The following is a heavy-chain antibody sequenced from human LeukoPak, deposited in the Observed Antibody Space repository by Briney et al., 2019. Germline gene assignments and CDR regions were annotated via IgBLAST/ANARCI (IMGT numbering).Heavy chain of an antibody. V-gene: IGHV4-59*08. CDR3: ARLPAYCGGDCSRPGSYWYFDL. J-gene: IGHJ2*01. CDR2: IYYSGST. Sequence: MPSETLSLTCTVSGGSMSSYYWSWIRQPPGKGLEWIGYIYYSGSTDYNPSLKSRLTISVDTSKNQFSLRLSSVTAADTAVYYCARLPAYCGGDCSRPGSYWYFDLWGRGTLVTVSS. D-gene: IGHD2-21*02. CDR1: GGSMSSYY.